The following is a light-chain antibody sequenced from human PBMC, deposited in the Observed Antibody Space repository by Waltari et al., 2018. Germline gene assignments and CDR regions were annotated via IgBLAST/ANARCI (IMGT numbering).Light chain of an antibody. V-gene: IGKV3-15*01. CDR3: QQYGTSPRT. Sequence: EIVMTQSPATLSVSPGERATLSCRASQSVSSNLAWYQQKPGQAPRLLIYGASTRATGIPARFSGSGSGTEFTLTISSLQSEDFAVYYCQQYGTSPRTFGQGTKVELK. J-gene: IGKJ1*01. CDR1: QSVSSN. CDR2: GAS.